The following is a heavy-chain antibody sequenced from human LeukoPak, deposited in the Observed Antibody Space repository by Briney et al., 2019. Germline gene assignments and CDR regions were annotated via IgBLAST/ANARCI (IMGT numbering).Heavy chain of an antibody. CDR2: INHSGST. CDR1: GGSFSAYY. V-gene: IGHV4-34*01. J-gene: IGHJ5*02. Sequence: SETLSLTCAVYGGSFSAYYWSWIRQPPGKGLEWIGEINHSGSTNYNPSLKSRVTISVDTSKNQFSLQLNSVTPEDTAVYYCASSGRWFDPWGQGTLVTVSS. CDR3: ASSGRWFDP. D-gene: IGHD6-19*01.